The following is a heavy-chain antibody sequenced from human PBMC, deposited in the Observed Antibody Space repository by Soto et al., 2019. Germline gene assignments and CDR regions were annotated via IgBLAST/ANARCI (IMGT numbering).Heavy chain of an antibody. CDR1: GYSFTNYW. J-gene: IGHJ5*02. Sequence: GESLKICCKDSGYSFTNYWIGWVLQMLGKFLEWMGIIYPVDSDTRYSPSFQGQVTISADKSISTAYLQWSSLKASDTAMYYCARQDSSGSANWFDPWGQGTLVTVSS. D-gene: IGHD3-22*01. CDR2: IYPVDSDT. CDR3: ARQDSSGSANWFDP. V-gene: IGHV5-51*01.